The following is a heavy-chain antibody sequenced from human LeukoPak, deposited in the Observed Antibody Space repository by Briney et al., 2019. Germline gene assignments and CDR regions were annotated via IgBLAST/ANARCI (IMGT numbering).Heavy chain of an antibody. J-gene: IGHJ6*04. V-gene: IGHV4-34*01. CDR3: ARWRERYSRARPEGLAARYCGMDV. D-gene: IGHD6-13*01. CDR2: INHSGST. CDR1: GGSFSGYY. Sequence: SETLSLTCAVYGGSFSGYYWSWIRQPPGKGLEWIGEINHSGSTNYNPSLKSRVTISVDTSKNQFSLKLSSVTAADTAVYYCARWRERYSRARPEGLAARYCGMDVWGKGTTVTVSS.